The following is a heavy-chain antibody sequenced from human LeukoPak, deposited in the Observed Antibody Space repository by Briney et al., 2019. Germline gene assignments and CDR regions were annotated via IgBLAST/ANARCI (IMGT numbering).Heavy chain of an antibody. V-gene: IGHV4-34*01. CDR3: ARRGSGSYSSHFYYYYYMDV. J-gene: IGHJ6*03. CDR1: GGSFSGYY. Sequence: PSETLSLTCAVYGGSFSGYYWSWIRQPPGKGLEWIGEINHSGSTNYNPSLKSRVTISVDTSKNQFSLKLSSVTAADTAVYYCARRGSGSYSSHFYYYYYMDVWGKGTTVTVSS. D-gene: IGHD1-26*01. CDR2: INHSGST.